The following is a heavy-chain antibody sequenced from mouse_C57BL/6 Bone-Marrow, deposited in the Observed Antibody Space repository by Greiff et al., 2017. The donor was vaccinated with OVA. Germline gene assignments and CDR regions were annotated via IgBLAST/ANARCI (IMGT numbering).Heavy chain of an antibody. CDR3: ARVTTDDWYFDV. Sequence: VMLVESGAELVRPGTSVKMSCKASGYTFTNYWIGWAKQRPGHGLEWIGDIYPGGGYPNYNEKFKGKATLTADKSSSTAYMQFSSLTSEDSAIYYCARVTTDDWYFDVWGTGTTVTVSS. J-gene: IGHJ1*03. CDR2: IYPGGGYP. CDR1: GYTFTNYW. V-gene: IGHV1-63*01. D-gene: IGHD1-1*01.